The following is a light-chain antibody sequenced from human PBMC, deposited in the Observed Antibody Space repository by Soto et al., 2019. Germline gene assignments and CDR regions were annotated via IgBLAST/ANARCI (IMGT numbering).Light chain of an antibody. J-gene: IGKJ5*01. CDR1: EIISSY. Sequence: DIQMTQSPSALSASIGDRVTITCRASEIISSYLNWYQQKPGKVPKLLIYASTNLQSGVPSRFSGRGAGTDFTLTISSLQPEDFATYCCQQTYSAPITFGQGTRLEIK. V-gene: IGKV1-39*01. CDR2: AST. CDR3: QQTYSAPIT.